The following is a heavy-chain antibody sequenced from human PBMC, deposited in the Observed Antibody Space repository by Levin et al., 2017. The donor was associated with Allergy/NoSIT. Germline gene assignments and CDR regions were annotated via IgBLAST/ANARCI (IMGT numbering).Heavy chain of an antibody. D-gene: IGHD3-3*01. V-gene: IGHV4-34*01. CDR1: GGSFGGYH. CDR3: AVFLFRYGTFDV. Sequence: SETLSLTCAVYGGSFGGYHWSWIRQPPGKGLEWIGEISHRGFTTYNPSLNIRVTISLDTSRNPFSLKLNSLTATDTAVYYCAVFLFRYGTFDVWGQGTMVTVSS. CDR2: ISHRGFT. J-gene: IGHJ3*01.